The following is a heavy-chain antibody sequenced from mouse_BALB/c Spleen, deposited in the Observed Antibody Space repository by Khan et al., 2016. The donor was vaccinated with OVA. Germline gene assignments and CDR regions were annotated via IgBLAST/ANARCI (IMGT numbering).Heavy chain of an antibody. J-gene: IGHJ2*01. CDR3: ARSKKIVATYFDY. D-gene: IGHD1-1*01. CDR1: GYTFTSYW. V-gene: IGHV1S81*02. Sequence: VQLQQSGAELVKAGASVKMSCKASGYTFTSYWMHWVKQRLGQGLEWFAETNPTNGRTYYNEKFKSKATLTVDKSSSTAYMLLSGPTFEDSAVYYCARSKKIVATYFDYWGQGTTLTLSS. CDR2: TNPTNGRT.